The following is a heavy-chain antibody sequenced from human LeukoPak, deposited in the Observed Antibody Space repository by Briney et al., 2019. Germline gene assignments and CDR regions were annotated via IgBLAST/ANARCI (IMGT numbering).Heavy chain of an antibody. Sequence: GGSLRLSCAACGFTFSSYGMHWVRQAPGKGLEWVAVIWYDGSNKYYADSVKGRFTISRDNSKNTLYLQMNSLRAEDTAVYYCARDSRGTVLLWFGELLNYFDYWGQGTLVTVSS. D-gene: IGHD3-10*01. J-gene: IGHJ4*02. V-gene: IGHV3-33*01. CDR2: IWYDGSNK. CDR3: ARDSRGTVLLWFGELLNYFDY. CDR1: GFTFSSYG.